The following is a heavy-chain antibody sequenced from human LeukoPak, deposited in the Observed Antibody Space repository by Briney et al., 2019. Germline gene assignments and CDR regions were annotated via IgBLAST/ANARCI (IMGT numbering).Heavy chain of an antibody. J-gene: IGHJ4*02. CDR2: IYYSGST. CDR1: GGSISSYY. Sequence: SETLSLTCTVSGGSISSYYWSWIRQPPGKGVEWIGYIYYSGSTNYNPSLKSRVTISVDTSKNQFSLKLSSVTAADTAVYYCARVERIAAAGYYFDYWGQGTLVTVSS. D-gene: IGHD6-13*01. CDR3: ARVERIAAAGYYFDY. V-gene: IGHV4-59*01.